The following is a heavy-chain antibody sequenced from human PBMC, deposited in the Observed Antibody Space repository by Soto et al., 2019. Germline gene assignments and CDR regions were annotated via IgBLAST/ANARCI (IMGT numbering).Heavy chain of an antibody. D-gene: IGHD6-13*01. Sequence: EVQLVESGGGLVQPGGSLRLSCAASGFTFSSYWMHWVRQAPGKGLVWVSRINSDGSSTSYADSVKGRFTISRDNAKNTLYLQMNSLRAEDTAVYYCARSRYLGYSSSWSPWGMDVWGQGTTVTVSS. CDR2: INSDGSST. CDR1: GFTFSSYW. V-gene: IGHV3-74*01. CDR3: ARSRYLGYSSSWSPWGMDV. J-gene: IGHJ6*02.